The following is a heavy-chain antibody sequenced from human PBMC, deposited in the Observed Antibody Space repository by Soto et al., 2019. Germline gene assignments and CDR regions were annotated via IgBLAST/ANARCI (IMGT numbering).Heavy chain of an antibody. D-gene: IGHD2-21*02. V-gene: IGHV3-11*03. CDR2: ISSSSSYT. CDR3: ARLNVVTAPTPYYYGMDV. J-gene: IGHJ6*02. Sequence: GGSLRLSCAASGFTFSNYYMNWIRQAPGKGLEWVSYISSSSSYTNYADSVKGRFTISRDNAKNSLYLQMNSLRAEDTAVYYCARLNVVTAPTPYYYGMDVWGQGTTVTVS. CDR1: GFTFSNYY.